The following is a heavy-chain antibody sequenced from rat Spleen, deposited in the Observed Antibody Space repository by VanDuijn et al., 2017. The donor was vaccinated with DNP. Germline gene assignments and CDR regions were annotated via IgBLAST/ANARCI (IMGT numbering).Heavy chain of an antibody. J-gene: IGHJ2*01. D-gene: IGHD1-12*02. CDR2: T. Sequence: TDYNSAIKSRLSISRDTSKSQVFLKINSLQTDDTAMYYCARDYYESSYYYALGYWGQGVMVTVSS. CDR3: CARDYYESSYYYALGY. V-gene: IGHV2-17*01.